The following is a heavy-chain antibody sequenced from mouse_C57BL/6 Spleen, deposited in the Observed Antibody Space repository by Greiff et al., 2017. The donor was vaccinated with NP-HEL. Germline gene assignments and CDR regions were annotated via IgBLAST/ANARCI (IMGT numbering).Heavy chain of an antibody. CDR2: IYPGDGDT. V-gene: IGHV1-82*01. CDR3: ARSYDSHYYAMDY. CDR1: GYAFSSSW. J-gene: IGHJ4*01. Sequence: QVQLQQSGPELVKPGASVKISCKASGYAFSSSWMNWVKQRPGKGLEWIGRIYPGDGDTNYNGKFKGKATLTADKSSSTAYMQLSSLTSEDSAVYFCARSYDSHYYAMDYWGQGTSVTVSS. D-gene: IGHD2-4*01.